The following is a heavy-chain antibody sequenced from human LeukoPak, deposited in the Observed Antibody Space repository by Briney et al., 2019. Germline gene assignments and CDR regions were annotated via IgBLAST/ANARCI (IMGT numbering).Heavy chain of an antibody. CDR2: ISGSGGST. D-gene: IGHD5-24*01. V-gene: IGHV3-23*01. CDR3: AKAGDAWGYNSPLGGRFDY. Sequence: GGSLRLSCAASGFTFSSHAMSWVRQAPGKGLEGGSIISGSGGSTHNADSVKGRFTISRDNSKNTLYLQMNSLRAEDTAVYYCAKAGDAWGYNSPLGGRFDYWGQGTLVTVSS. CDR1: GFTFSSHA. J-gene: IGHJ4*02.